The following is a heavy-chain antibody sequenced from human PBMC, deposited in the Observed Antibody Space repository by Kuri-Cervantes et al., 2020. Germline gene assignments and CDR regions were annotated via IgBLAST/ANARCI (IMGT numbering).Heavy chain of an antibody. CDR1: GFTFSSYA. J-gene: IGHJ4*02. CDR2: ISYDGSKK. V-gene: IGHV3-30-3*01. CDR3: ARDRVGGYSYGPAPY. Sequence: GESLKISCGASGFTFSSYAMHWVRQAPGKGLEWVAVISYDGSKKYYADSVKGRFTISRDNAKNSLYLQMNSLRVEDTAVYYCARDRVGGYSYGPAPYWGQGTLATVSS. D-gene: IGHD5-18*01.